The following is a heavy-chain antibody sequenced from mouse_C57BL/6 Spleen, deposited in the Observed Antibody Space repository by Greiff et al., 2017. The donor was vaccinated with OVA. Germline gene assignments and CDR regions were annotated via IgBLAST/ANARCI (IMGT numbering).Heavy chain of an antibody. CDR3: ARDYYGSSDSFDY. V-gene: IGHV7-3*01. Sequence: EVKVVESGGGLVQPGGSLSLSCAASGFTFTDYYMSWVRQPPGKALEWLGFIRNKANGCTTEYNAAVKGRFTITRDKSQSILYLQMNALRAEDSATYYCARDYYGSSDSFDYWGQGTTLTVSS. D-gene: IGHD1-1*01. CDR1: GFTFTDYY. CDR2: IRNKANGCTT. J-gene: IGHJ2*01.